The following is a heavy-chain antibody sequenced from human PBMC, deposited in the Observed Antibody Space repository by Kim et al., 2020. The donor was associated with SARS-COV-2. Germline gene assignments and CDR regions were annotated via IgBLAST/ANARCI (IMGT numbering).Heavy chain of an antibody. V-gene: IGHV3-43*02. J-gene: IGHJ2*01. Sequence: GGSLRLSCAASGFTFDDYAMHWVRQAPGKGLEWVSLISGDGGSTDYADSVKGRFTISRDNSKNSLYLQMNSLRTEDTALYYCAKDIGGATQRGYWYFDLWGRGTLVTVSS. CDR2: ISGDGGST. CDR3: AKDIGGATQRGYWYFDL. CDR1: GFTFDDYA. D-gene: IGHD2-15*01.